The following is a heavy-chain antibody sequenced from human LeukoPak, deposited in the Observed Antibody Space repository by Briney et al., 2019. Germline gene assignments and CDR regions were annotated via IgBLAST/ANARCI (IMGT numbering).Heavy chain of an antibody. CDR1: GGSISSGGYY. Sequence: PSETLSLTCTVSGGSISSGGYYWSWIRQHPGKGLEWIGYIYYSGSTYYNPSLKSRVTISVDTSKNQFSLKLSSVTAADTAVYYCARSSGSWYSPIDYWGQGTLVTVSS. V-gene: IGHV4-31*03. D-gene: IGHD6-13*01. CDR2: IYYSGST. J-gene: IGHJ4*02. CDR3: ARSSGSWYSPIDY.